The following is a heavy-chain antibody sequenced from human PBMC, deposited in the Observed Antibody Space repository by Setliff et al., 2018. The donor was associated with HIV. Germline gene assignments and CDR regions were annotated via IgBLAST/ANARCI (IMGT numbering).Heavy chain of an antibody. Sequence: ASVKVSCKPSGYIFTDYYIHWVRQAPGQGLEWMGRLNPNSGGPSYAQKFQGRVTMTRDTSISAADMELSGLRSDDTAIYFCVRQATFGGRIDYWGQGTLVTVSS. J-gene: IGHJ4*02. V-gene: IGHV1-2*06. CDR1: GYIFTDYY. CDR2: LNPNSGGP. D-gene: IGHD3-16*01. CDR3: VRQATFGGRIDY.